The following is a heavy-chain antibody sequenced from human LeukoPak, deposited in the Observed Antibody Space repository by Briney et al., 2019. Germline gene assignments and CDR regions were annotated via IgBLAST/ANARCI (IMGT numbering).Heavy chain of an antibody. CDR2: ISAYNGHT. J-gene: IGHJ4*02. Sequence: ASVKVSCKASGYTFTSYGITWVRQAPGQGLEWMGWISAYNGHTNYAQKVQGRVTMTTDTSTSTAYMELRNLRSDDTAMYYCARVGLNYYVSGSSDFWGQGTLVTVSS. CDR1: GYTFTSYG. V-gene: IGHV1-18*01. CDR3: ARVGLNYYVSGSSDF. D-gene: IGHD3-10*01.